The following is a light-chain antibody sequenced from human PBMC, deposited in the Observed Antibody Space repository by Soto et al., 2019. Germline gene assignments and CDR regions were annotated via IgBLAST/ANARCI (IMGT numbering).Light chain of an antibody. Sequence: QSVMTQPPSVSAAPGQTVTISCSGSSSNIGGNSVSWYQQLPGTAPKLLIYDDNNRPSGIPDRFSGSKTATSATLGTTAVHTADEADYYCGSWDSSLSAYVFGTGTKLTVL. CDR3: GSWDSSLSAYV. CDR1: SSNIGGNS. CDR2: DDN. J-gene: IGLJ1*01. V-gene: IGLV1-51*01.